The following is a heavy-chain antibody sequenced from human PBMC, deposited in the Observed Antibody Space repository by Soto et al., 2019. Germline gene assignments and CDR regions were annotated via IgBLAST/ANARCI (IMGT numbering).Heavy chain of an antibody. CDR2: IWYDASNK. CDR1: GFTFSSYG. V-gene: IGHV3-33*01. Sequence: PGGSLRLPCAASGFTFSSYGMHWVRQAPGKGLEWVAVIWYDASNKYYADSVKGRFTISRDNSKNTLYLQMNSLRAEDTAVYYCARGVRITMVRGVIGYYDYWGQGTLVTVSS. J-gene: IGHJ4*02. D-gene: IGHD3-10*01. CDR3: ARGVRITMVRGVIGYYDY.